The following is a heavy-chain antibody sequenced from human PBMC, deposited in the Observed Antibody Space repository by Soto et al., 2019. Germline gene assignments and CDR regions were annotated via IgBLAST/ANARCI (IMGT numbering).Heavy chain of an antibody. V-gene: IGHV3-23*01. CDR1: GFTFSSYA. CDR3: AKDYGDAFDF. Sequence: GGSLRLSCAASGFTFSSYAMSWVCQAPGKGLEWVSAISGSGGSTYYADSVKGRFTICRDNSKNTLYLQMNSLRGEYTAVYYCAKDYGDAFDFWGQGTMVTVSS. J-gene: IGHJ3*01. D-gene: IGHD4-17*01. CDR2: ISGSGGST.